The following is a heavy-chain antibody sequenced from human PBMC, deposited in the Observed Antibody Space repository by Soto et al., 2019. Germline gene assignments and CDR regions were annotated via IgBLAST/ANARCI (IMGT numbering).Heavy chain of an antibody. J-gene: IGHJ4*02. D-gene: IGHD3-22*01. CDR1: GGSISSGGYY. Sequence: QVQLQESGPGLVKPSQTLSLTCTVSGGSISSGGYYWSWIRQHPGKGLEWIGYIYYSGSTYYNPSLQRRVTISVHTSKNQFSLKLSSVTAADTAVYYCAREMGLVGGSGSFDYWGQGTLVTVSS. CDR3: AREMGLVGGSGSFDY. V-gene: IGHV4-31*03. CDR2: IYYSGST.